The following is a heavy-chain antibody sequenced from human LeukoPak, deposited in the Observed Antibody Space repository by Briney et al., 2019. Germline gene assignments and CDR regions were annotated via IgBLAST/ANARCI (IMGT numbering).Heavy chain of an antibody. CDR1: GFTFSSYA. D-gene: IGHD2-2*02. CDR2: ISGSGGST. J-gene: IGHJ4*02. V-gene: IGHV3-23*01. CDR3: AKFLVVVPAAIGN. Sequence: GGSLRLSCAASGFTFSSYAMSWVRQAPGKGLEWVSAISGSGGSTYYADSVKGRFTISRDNSKNTLYLQMNSLRAEDTAIYYCAKFLVVVPAAIGNWGQGTLVTVSS.